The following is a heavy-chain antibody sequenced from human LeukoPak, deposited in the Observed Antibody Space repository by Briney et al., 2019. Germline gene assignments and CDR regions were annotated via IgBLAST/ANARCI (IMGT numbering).Heavy chain of an antibody. D-gene: IGHD1-1*01. CDR2: INPNSGGT. CDR3: ARFPGGSDNPNWFDP. J-gene: IGHJ5*02. V-gene: IGHV1-2*02. CDR1: GYTFTGYY. Sequence: ASVKVSCKASGYTFTGYYMHWVRQAPGQGLEWMGWINPNSGGTNYAQKFLGRVTMTRDTSISTAHMELSRLRSDDTAVYYCARFPGGSDNPNWFDPWGQGTLVTVSS.